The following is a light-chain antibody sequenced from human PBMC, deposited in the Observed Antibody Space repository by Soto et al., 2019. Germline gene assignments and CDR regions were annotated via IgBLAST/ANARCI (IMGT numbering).Light chain of an antibody. J-gene: IGLJ2*01. CDR2: RDN. CDR1: SSNIEINY. V-gene: IGLV1-47*01. Sequence: QSVLTQPPSASGTPGQTLTISSSGSSSNIEINYVYWYQQFPGTAPKLLIYRDNQRPSGVPDRFSGSKSGTSASLAISGLRPADESDYIGAAWDASLGVRVLFGGGTKLTVL. CDR3: AAWDASLGVRVL.